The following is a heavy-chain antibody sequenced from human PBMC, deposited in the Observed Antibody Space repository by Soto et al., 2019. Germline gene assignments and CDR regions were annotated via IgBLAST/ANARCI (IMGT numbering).Heavy chain of an antibody. J-gene: IGHJ5*02. CDR2: IWYDGSNE. CDR3: ARVAYCSGGACYPDA. Sequence: QVQLVESGGGVVQPGRSLRLSCAASGFRFNTHAMHWVRQAPGKGLEWVAVIWYDGSNEDYVNSVKGRFTISRDNSKNMLNLQMNSLRVEDTGVYYRARVAYCSGGACYPDAWGQGTLVTVSP. CDR1: GFRFNTHA. V-gene: IGHV3-33*01. D-gene: IGHD2-15*01.